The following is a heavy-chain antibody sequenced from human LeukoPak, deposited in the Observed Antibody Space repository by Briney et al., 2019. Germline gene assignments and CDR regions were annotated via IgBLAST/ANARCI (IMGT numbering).Heavy chain of an antibody. D-gene: IGHD6-19*01. Sequence: GGSLRLSCAASGFTFSSYRMNWVRQAPGKGLEWVSSISSSSSYIYYADSVKGRFTISRDNAKNSLYLQMNSLRAEDTAVYYCARNLAVAHFDYWGQGTLVTVSS. CDR3: ARNLAVAHFDY. V-gene: IGHV3-21*01. CDR2: ISSSSSYI. J-gene: IGHJ4*02. CDR1: GFTFSSYR.